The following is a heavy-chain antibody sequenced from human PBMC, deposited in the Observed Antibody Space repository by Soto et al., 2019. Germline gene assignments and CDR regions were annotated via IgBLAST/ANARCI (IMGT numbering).Heavy chain of an antibody. CDR1: EFTLSSYG. D-gene: IGHD3-10*01. Sequence: GGSLRLSCVASEFTLSSYGMNWVRQAPGKGLEWVSFISSSSTFIYYADSVKGRFTISRDNARNSLFLQMNSLKVDDTAVYYXARDPWGKGVPGAIVGYGWDVWGQGTTVTVSS. J-gene: IGHJ6*02. V-gene: IGHV3-21*01. CDR3: ARDPWGKGVPGAIVGYGWDV. CDR2: ISSSSTFI.